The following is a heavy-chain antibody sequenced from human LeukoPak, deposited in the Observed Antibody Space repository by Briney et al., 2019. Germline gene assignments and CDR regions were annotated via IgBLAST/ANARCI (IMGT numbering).Heavy chain of an antibody. Sequence: PGGSLRLSCAASGFTFSSYGMYWVRQAPGKGLEWVALIWYDGSNKYYADSVKGRFTISRDISKNTLYLQMNSLRAEDTAMYYCARLGFVVPAVIFDYWGQGTLVTVSS. CDR1: GFTFSSYG. D-gene: IGHD2-2*02. J-gene: IGHJ4*02. CDR3: ARLGFVVPAVIFDY. V-gene: IGHV3-33*07. CDR2: IWYDGSNK.